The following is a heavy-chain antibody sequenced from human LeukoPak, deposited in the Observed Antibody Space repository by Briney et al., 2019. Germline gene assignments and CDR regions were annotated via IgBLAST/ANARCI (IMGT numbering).Heavy chain of an antibody. D-gene: IGHD1-26*01. J-gene: IGHJ4*02. CDR2: TYYRHQWSN. CDR1: GDSVSSDSGA. Sequence: SQTLSLTCAISGDSVSSDSGAWNWIRQSPSRGLEWLGRTYYRHQWSNDFALSVKSRISINSDTSKNHFSLQLNSVTPGDTAVYYCARMVGATRFFDYWGQGALVTVSS. CDR3: ARMVGATRFFDY. V-gene: IGHV6-1*01.